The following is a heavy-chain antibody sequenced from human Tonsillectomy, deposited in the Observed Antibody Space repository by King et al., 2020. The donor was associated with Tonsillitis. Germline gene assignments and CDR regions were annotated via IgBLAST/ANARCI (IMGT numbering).Heavy chain of an antibody. V-gene: IGHV3-30*18. CDR2: ISYDGSNK. Sequence: VQLVESGGGVVQPGRSLRLSCAASGFTFSSYGMHWVRQAPGKGLEWVAVISYDGSNKYYAESVKGRFTISRENSKNTRYLQQNSLRAEDTAVYYWVKWDDFWSTGYYGMDVWGQGTTVTVSS. D-gene: IGHD3-3*01. CDR3: VKWDDFWSTGYYGMDV. J-gene: IGHJ6*02. CDR1: GFTFSSYG.